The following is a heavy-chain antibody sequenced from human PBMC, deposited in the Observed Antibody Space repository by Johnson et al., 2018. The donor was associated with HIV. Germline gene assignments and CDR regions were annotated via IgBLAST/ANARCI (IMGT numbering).Heavy chain of an antibody. J-gene: IGHJ3*02. D-gene: IGHD6-19*01. V-gene: IGHV3-30*14. CDR3: ARRMVSSGWYNDGLGAFDI. Sequence: QVQLVESGGGVVQPGRSLRLSCAASGFTFSSYAMHWVRQAPGKGLEWVAVISYDGSNKYYADSVKGRFTISRENAKNSLYLQMTSLRAGNTAGYYCARRMVSSGWYNDGLGAFDIWGQGTMVTVSS. CDR2: ISYDGSNK. CDR1: GFTFSSYA.